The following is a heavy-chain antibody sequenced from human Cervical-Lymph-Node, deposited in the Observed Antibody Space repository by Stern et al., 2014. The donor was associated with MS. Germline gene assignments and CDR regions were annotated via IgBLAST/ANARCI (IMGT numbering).Heavy chain of an antibody. Sequence: VQLVESGGGVVQPGRSLRLSCAASGFVFRRYALHWVLQAPGKGLEWVALISYDGRDKYYTDSVKGRFTVSRDTSNNTVDLEMNSLRLEDTAVYYCAKGGSGSYLDWGQGSLVTVSS. J-gene: IGHJ4*02. D-gene: IGHD1-26*01. CDR1: GFVFRRYA. V-gene: IGHV3-30*04. CDR3: AKGGSGSYLD. CDR2: ISYDGRDK.